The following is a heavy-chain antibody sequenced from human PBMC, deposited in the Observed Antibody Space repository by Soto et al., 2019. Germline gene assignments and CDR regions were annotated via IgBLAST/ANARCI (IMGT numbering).Heavy chain of an antibody. D-gene: IGHD3-16*01. Sequence: ASVKVSCKVSGYTLTELSMHWVRQAPGKGLEWMGGFDPEDGETIYAQKFQGRVTMTEDISTDTAYMELSSLRSEDTAVYYCATVPNHYDYGDYWGQGTLVTVSS. CDR1: GYTLTELS. CDR3: ATVPNHYDYGDY. J-gene: IGHJ4*02. V-gene: IGHV1-24*01. CDR2: FDPEDGET.